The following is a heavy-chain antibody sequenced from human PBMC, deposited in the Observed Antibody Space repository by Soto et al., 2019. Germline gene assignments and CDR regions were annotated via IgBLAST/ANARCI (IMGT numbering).Heavy chain of an antibody. CDR3: SRGHLPGGNTFYYDY. CDR1: GGSFSGNY. V-gene: IGHV4-34*01. D-gene: IGHD2-15*01. CDR2: ISHSGST. J-gene: IGHJ4*02. Sequence: QVQLQQWGAGLLKPSETLSLTCTVYGGSFSGNYWSWIRQPPGMGLEWIGEISHSGSTNYNPSLKGPVTISVDTSKNQFSLKLSSVTAAYTAMHYCSRGHLPGGNTFYYDYWGQGTLVTVSS.